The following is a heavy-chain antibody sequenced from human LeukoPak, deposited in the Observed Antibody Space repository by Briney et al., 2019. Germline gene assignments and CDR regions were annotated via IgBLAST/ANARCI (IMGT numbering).Heavy chain of an antibody. V-gene: IGHV3-23*01. CDR2: ISGSGGST. J-gene: IGHJ4*02. D-gene: IGHD2-15*01. Sequence: PGGSLRLSCAASGFTFSSYAMSWVRQAPGRGLEWVSAISGSGGSTYYADSVKGRFTISRDNSKNTLYLQMNSLRAEDTAVYCCAKDGYCSGGSCYYDYWGQGTLVTVSS. CDR3: AKDGYCSGGSCYYDY. CDR1: GFTFSSYA.